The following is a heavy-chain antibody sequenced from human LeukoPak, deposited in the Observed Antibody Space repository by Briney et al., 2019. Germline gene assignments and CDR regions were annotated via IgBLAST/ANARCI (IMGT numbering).Heavy chain of an antibody. V-gene: IGHV4-4*07. CDR1: GGSISSYY. D-gene: IGHD5-18*01. CDR2: IYTSGST. CDR3: ARDFRGYSYGPFDY. Sequence: SETLSLTCTVSGGSISSYYWSWIWQPAGKGLEWIGRIYTSGSTNYNPSLKSRVTMSVDTSKNQFSLKLSSVTAADTAVYYCARDFRGYSYGPFDYWGQGTLVTVSS. J-gene: IGHJ4*02.